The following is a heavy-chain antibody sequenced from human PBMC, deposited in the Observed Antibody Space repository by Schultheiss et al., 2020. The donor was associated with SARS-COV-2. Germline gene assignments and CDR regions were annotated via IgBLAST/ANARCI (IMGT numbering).Heavy chain of an antibody. D-gene: IGHD3-3*01. Sequence: GGSLRLSCAASGFTFSSSWMHWVCQAPGKGLEWVSYISSSSSTIYYADSVKGRFTISRDNAKNSLYLQMNSLRAEDTAVYYCARAVRGTYYDFWSGYYTSYYYYYYMDVWGKWTTVTVSS. CDR1: GFTFSSSW. V-gene: IGHV3-48*01. CDR3: ARAVRGTYYDFWSGYYTSYYYYYYMDV. J-gene: IGHJ6*03. CDR2: ISSSSSTI.